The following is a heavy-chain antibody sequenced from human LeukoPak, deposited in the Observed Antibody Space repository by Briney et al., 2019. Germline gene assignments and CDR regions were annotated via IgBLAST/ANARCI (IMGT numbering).Heavy chain of an antibody. J-gene: IGHJ4*02. CDR1: GYTFTGYY. V-gene: IGHV1-2*02. CDR2: INPNSGGT. CDR3: AMTQTPGIAAAQLDY. Sequence: ASVKVSCKASGYTFTGYYMRWVRQAPGQGLEWMGWINPNSGGTNYAQKFQGRVTMTRDTSISTAYMELSRLRSDDTAVYYCAMTQTPGIAAAQLDYWGQGTLVTVSS. D-gene: IGHD6-13*01.